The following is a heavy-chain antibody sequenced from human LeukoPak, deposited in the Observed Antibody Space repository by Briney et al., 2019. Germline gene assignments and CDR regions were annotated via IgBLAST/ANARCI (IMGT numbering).Heavy chain of an antibody. CDR2: INHSGST. J-gene: IGHJ4*02. Sequence: SETLSLTCAVYGGSFGGYYWSWIRQPPGKGLEWIGEINHSGSTNYNPSLKSRVTISVDTSKNQFSLKLSSVTAADTAVYYCARADIVVVPAAIRDYFDYWGQGTLVTVSS. D-gene: IGHD2-2*01. CDR3: ARADIVVVPAAIRDYFDY. CDR1: GGSFGGYY. V-gene: IGHV4-34*01.